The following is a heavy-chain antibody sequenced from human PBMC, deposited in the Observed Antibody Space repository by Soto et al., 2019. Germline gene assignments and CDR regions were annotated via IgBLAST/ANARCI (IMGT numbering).Heavy chain of an antibody. J-gene: IGHJ4*02. CDR1: GFSFSDYF. CDR2: ISSSGSAT. D-gene: IGHD3-9*01. Sequence: QVKLVESGGDLVKPGGSLRLSCAASGFSFSDYFMAWVRQAPGRGLEWISLISSSGSATYYADAVKGRFTISRDNAKDSLYLQLSSPRAEDTAVYYCARRGVTGYYRSFDYWGQGALVTVSS. CDR3: ARRGVTGYYRSFDY. V-gene: IGHV3-11*01.